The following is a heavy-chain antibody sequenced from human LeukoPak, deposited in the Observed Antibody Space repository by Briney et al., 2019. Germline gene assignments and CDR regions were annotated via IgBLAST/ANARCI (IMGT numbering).Heavy chain of an antibody. CDR3: ARGISSGWTDYYYYYMDV. CDR2: FIPIFGTA. Sequence: SVKVSCKASGGTFSSYAISWVRQAPVQGLEWMGRFIPIFGTANYAQKFQGRVTITTDESTSTAYMELSSLRSEDTAVYYCARGISSGWTDYYYYYMDVWGKGTTVTVSS. J-gene: IGHJ6*03. D-gene: IGHD6-19*01. V-gene: IGHV1-69*05. CDR1: GGTFSSYA.